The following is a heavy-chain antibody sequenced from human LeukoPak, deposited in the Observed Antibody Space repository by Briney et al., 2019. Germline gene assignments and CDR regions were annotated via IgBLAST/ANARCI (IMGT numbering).Heavy chain of an antibody. CDR2: IYSGGST. V-gene: IGHV3-66*01. Sequence: GGSLRLSCLASGFSVNSYDMSWVRQAPGKGLEWVSLIYSGGSTKYADSVKGRFIISRDNSKNTLYLQMNSLRAEDTAVYYCARDGINYYGSGSPNWFDPWGQGTLVTVSS. J-gene: IGHJ5*02. D-gene: IGHD3-10*01. CDR3: ARDGINYYGSGSPNWFDP. CDR1: GFSVNSYD.